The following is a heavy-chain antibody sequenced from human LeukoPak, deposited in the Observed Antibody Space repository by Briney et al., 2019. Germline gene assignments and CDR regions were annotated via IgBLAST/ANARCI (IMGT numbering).Heavy chain of an antibody. J-gene: IGHJ6*03. D-gene: IGHD3-9*01. V-gene: IGHV3-48*03. CDR1: GFTFSSYE. Sequence: GGSLRLSCAASGFTFSSYEMNWVRQAPGKGLEWISYISNSGTSIYYSDSVRGRFTISRDNAKNSLYLQMNSLRAEDTAVYYCARDLSGLAHYDILTGYYSSLYNYMDVWGKGTTVTVSS. CDR3: ARDLSGLAHYDILTGYYSSLYNYMDV. CDR2: ISNSGTSI.